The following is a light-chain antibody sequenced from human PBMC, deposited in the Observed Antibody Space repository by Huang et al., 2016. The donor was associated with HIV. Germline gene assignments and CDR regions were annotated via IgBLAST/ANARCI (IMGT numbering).Light chain of an antibody. Sequence: DIQMNQSPSSLSASVGDRVTITCRPSQDIGSFLAWFQQKPGKAPKSLIYAASKLQTGVPSRFSGSGSGTEFTLTITSLRPEDFATYFCQQFKTFPLTFGGGTKVETK. J-gene: IGKJ4*01. V-gene: IGKV1-16*01. CDR1: QDIGSF. CDR2: AAS. CDR3: QQFKTFPLT.